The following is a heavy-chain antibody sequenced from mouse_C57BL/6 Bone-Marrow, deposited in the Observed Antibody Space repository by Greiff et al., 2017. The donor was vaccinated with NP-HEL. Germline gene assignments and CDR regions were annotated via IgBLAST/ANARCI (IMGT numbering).Heavy chain of an antibody. V-gene: IGHV1-81*01. CDR1: GYTFTSYG. J-gene: IGHJ3*01. D-gene: IGHD1-1*01. Sequence: QVQLQQSGAELARPGASVKLSCTASGYTFTSYGISWVKQRTGQGLEWIGEIYPRSGNTYYTEKLKGKATLSADKSSSTTYMELRSLTSEDSAVYFCARRGRYGSLSWFAYWGQGTLVTVSA. CDR2: IYPRSGNT. CDR3: ARRGRYGSLSWFAY.